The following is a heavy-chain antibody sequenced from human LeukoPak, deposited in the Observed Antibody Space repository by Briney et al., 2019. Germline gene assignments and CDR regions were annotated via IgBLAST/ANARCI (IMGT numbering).Heavy chain of an antibody. Sequence: GGSLRLSCAASGFTFSNAWMSWVRQAPGKGLEWVGRIKSKTDGGTTDYAAPVKGRFTVSRDDSKNTLYLQMNSLKTEDTAVYYCTTIDGPQQPLDYWGQGTLVTVSS. CDR3: TTIDGPQQPLDY. CDR1: GFTFSNAW. CDR2: IKSKTDGGTT. D-gene: IGHD6-13*01. J-gene: IGHJ4*02. V-gene: IGHV3-15*01.